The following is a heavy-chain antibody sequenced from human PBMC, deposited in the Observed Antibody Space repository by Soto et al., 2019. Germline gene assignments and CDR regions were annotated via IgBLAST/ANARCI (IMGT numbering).Heavy chain of an antibody. D-gene: IGHD2-15*01. CDR1: GGSFSDYY. Sequence: SETLSFSCAVYGGSFSDYYWSWIRQPPGKGLEWIGSAAYSGGTYKNPSLKSRVTVSVDTSKNQFSLKLTSVTAADTAVYYCAKVVGGATSHSDFDSWGQGTMVTVSS. CDR3: AKVVGGATSHSDFDS. CDR2: AAYSGGT. J-gene: IGHJ4*02. V-gene: IGHV4-34*01.